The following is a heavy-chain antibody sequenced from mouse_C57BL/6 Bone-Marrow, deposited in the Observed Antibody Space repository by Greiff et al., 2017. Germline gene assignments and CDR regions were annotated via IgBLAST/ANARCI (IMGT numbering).Heavy chain of an antibody. CDR2: ISSGGSYT. J-gene: IGHJ3*01. CDR1: GFTFSSYG. Sequence: EVNLVESGGDLVKPGGSLKLSCAASGFTFSSYGMSWVRQTPDKRLEWVATISSGGSYTYYPDSVKGRFTISRDNAKNTLYLQMSSLKSEDTAMYYCARLNWAWFAYWGQGTLVTVSA. D-gene: IGHD4-1*01. V-gene: IGHV5-6*01. CDR3: ARLNWAWFAY.